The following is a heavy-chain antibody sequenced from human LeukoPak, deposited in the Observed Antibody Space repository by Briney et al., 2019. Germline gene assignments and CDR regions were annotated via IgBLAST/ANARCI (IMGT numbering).Heavy chain of an antibody. CDR2: IYYSGST. CDR3: ARDLLADGYNFGV. Sequence: SETLSLTCTVSGGSISSSSYYWGWIRQPPGKGLEWIGSIYYSGSTYYNPSLKSRVTISVDTSKNQFSLKLSSVTAADTAVYYCARDLLADGYNFGVWGQGTLVTVSS. CDR1: GGSISSSSYY. D-gene: IGHD5-24*01. J-gene: IGHJ4*02. V-gene: IGHV4-39*07.